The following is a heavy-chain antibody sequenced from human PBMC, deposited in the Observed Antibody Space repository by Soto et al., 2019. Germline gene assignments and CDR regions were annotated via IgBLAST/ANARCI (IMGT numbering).Heavy chain of an antibody. D-gene: IGHD3-22*01. Sequence: PGGSLRLSCEASGFTFSSYPMHWVRQAPGKGLEWVTVISYDGGNQYYADSVKGRFTISRDNSKDTLYLQMHSLRSDDTAVYFCASAYYYDSSGYYPYWGQGTLVTVSS. J-gene: IGHJ4*02. CDR3: ASAYYYDSSGYYPY. CDR2: ISYDGGNQ. V-gene: IGHV3-30-3*01. CDR1: GFTFSSYP.